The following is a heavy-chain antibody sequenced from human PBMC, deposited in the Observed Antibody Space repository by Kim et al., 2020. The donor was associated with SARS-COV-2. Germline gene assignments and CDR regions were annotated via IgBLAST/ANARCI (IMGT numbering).Heavy chain of an antibody. V-gene: IGHV4-39*07. Sequence: SETLSLTCTVSGASISTSFYWGWVRQPPGKGLEWLGSISGSPDYNPSLKSRVTISLDTSNNRFSLHLNSVTAADTAVYYSARDWGRDYGGLQYFQHWGRG. D-gene: IGHD4-17*01. CDR2: ISGSP. CDR3: ARDWGRDYGGLQYFQH. CDR1: GASISTSFY. J-gene: IGHJ1*01.